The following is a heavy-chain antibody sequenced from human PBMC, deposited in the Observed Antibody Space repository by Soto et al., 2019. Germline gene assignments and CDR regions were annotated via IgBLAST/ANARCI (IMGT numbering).Heavy chain of an antibody. CDR1: GYSFTSYW. J-gene: IGHJ3*02. CDR2: IYPGDSDT. Sequence: GESLKISCKGSGYSFTSYWIGWVRQMPGKGLEWMGIIYPGDSDTRYSPSFQGQVTISADKSISTAYLQWSSLKASDTAMYYCARLRIYYYDSSGPYAFDIWCLGTMVTVS. D-gene: IGHD3-22*01. CDR3: ARLRIYYYDSSGPYAFDI. V-gene: IGHV5-51*01.